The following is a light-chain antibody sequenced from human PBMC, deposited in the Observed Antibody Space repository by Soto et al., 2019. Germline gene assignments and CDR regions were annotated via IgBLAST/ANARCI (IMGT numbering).Light chain of an antibody. Sequence: EIVMTQSPATLSVSPGERATLSCRANQSVSDNLAWYQQRLGQAPRLLIYGASTRATGIPARFSGSGSGTEFTLTISSLQSEDFAVYYCQQYNNSPLAFGGGTKVEIK. V-gene: IGKV3-15*01. CDR1: QSVSDN. J-gene: IGKJ4*01. CDR2: GAS. CDR3: QQYNNSPLA.